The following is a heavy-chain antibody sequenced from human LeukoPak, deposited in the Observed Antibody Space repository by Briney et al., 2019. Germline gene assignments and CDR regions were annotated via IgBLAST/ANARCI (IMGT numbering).Heavy chain of an antibody. CDR1: GFTFRGYT. Sequence: PGRSLRLSCGASGFTFRGYTMHWVRQAPAKGLQWVAVISWDGNKKFYADSVEGRFTISRDNSKNTLSLQMNSLRLEDTALYYCAREGGNSTSWGYFDYWGQGTLVTVSS. CDR3: AREGGNSTSWGYFDY. CDR2: ISWDGNKK. D-gene: IGHD6-13*01. V-gene: IGHV3-30*04. J-gene: IGHJ4*02.